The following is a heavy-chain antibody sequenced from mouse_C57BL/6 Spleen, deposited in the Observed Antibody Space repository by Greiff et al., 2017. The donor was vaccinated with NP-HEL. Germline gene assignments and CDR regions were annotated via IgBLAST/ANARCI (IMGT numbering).Heavy chain of an antibody. CDR3: ARIRGTTGVPFDY. CDR2: INPSSGYT. J-gene: IGHJ2*01. V-gene: IGHV1-7*01. D-gene: IGHD1-1*01. CDR1: GYTFTSYW. Sequence: VQLQQSGAELAKPGASVKLSCKASGYTFTSYWMHWVKQRPGQGLEWIGYINPSSGYTKYNQKFQDKATLTADKSSSTAYMQLSSLTYEDSAVYYCARIRGTTGVPFDYWGQGTTLTVSS.